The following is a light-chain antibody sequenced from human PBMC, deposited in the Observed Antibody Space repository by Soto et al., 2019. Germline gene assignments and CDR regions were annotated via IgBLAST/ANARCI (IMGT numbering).Light chain of an antibody. CDR2: EVS. V-gene: IGLV2-8*01. CDR1: SSDVGGYNY. Sequence: QSALTQPPSASGSPGQSVTISCTGTSSDVGGYNYVSWYQQHPGKAPKLMIYEVSKRPSGVPDRVSGSKSGNTASLTVSGLQADDEADYYCSSYAGSNNRVVFGGGTKLTVL. J-gene: IGLJ2*01. CDR3: SSYAGSNNRVV.